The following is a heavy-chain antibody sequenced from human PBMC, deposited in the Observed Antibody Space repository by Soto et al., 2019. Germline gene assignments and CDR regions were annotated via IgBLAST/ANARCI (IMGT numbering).Heavy chain of an antibody. CDR1: GYTFTSYG. V-gene: IGHV1-18*01. J-gene: IGHJ4*02. CDR3: ARANYDFWSGYSHPPDY. CDR2: ISAYNGNT. D-gene: IGHD3-3*01. Sequence: VGPVKVSCKASGYTFTSYGISWVRQAPGQGLEWMGWISAYNGNTNYAQKLQGRVTMTTDTSTSTAYMELRSLRSDDTAVYYCARANYDFWSGYSHPPDYWGQGTLVTVSS.